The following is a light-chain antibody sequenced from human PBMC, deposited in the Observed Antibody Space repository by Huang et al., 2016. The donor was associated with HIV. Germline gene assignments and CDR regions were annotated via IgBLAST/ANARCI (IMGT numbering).Light chain of an antibody. CDR2: GAA. V-gene: IGKV3-20*01. CDR1: QGVTSH. J-gene: IGKJ4*01. Sequence: EIVLTPSPGTLSLSLGASATLSCRASQGVTSHLAWYQQKPGQAPSLVIYGAASRATGIPDRFSGSGSGTDFTLTISRLEPEDFAVYYCQQYGSSPPLTFGGGTKVEIK. CDR3: QQYGSSPPLT.